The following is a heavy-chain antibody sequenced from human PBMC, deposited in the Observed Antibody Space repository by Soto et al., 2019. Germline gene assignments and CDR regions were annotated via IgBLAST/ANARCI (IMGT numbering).Heavy chain of an antibody. Sequence: QVQLVQSGAEVKKPGSSVKVSCKASGGTFSSYTISWVRQAPGQGLEWMGRIIPILGIANYAQKFQGRVTITADKSTSTAYMELSSLRSEDPAVYYCPRDQSKLRDFDWDRKGDAFDIWGQGTMVTVSS. V-gene: IGHV1-69*08. CDR1: GGTFSSYT. CDR3: PRDQSKLRDFDWDRKGDAFDI. J-gene: IGHJ3*02. D-gene: IGHD3-9*01. CDR2: IIPILGIA.